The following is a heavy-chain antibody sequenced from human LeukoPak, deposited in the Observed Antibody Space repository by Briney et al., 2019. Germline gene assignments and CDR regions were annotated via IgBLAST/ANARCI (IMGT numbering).Heavy chain of an antibody. CDR3: ARYVWGSYPTFEDY. Sequence: PSETLSLTCTVSGGSISSSSYYWGWIRQPPGKGLEWIGSIYYSGSTNYNPSLKSRVTISVDTSKNQFPLKLSSVTAADTAVYYCARYVWGSYPTFEDYWGQGTLVTVSS. D-gene: IGHD3-16*02. CDR1: GGSISSSSYY. CDR2: IYYSGST. J-gene: IGHJ4*02. V-gene: IGHV4-39*06.